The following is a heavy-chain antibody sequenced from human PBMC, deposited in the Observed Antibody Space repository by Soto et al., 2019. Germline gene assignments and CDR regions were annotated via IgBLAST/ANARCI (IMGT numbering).Heavy chain of an antibody. V-gene: IGHV3-7*01. CDR3: ARGRWGIVVVPAAIGGDYYYMDV. J-gene: IGHJ6*03. Sequence: GGSLRLSCAASGFTFSSYWMSWVRQAPGKGLEWVANIKQDGSEKYYVDSVKGRFTISRDNAKNSLYLQMNSLRAEDTAVYYCARGRWGIVVVPAAIGGDYYYMDVWGKGTTVTVSS. CDR2: IKQDGSEK. D-gene: IGHD2-2*02. CDR1: GFTFSSYW.